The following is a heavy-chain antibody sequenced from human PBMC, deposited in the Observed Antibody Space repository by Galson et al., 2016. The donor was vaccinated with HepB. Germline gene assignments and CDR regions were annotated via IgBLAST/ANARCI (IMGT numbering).Heavy chain of an antibody. V-gene: IGHV5-10-1*01. D-gene: IGHD6-19*01. J-gene: IGHJ4*02. CDR1: GYNFITYW. Sequence: QSGADVKKPGESLRISCMGSGYNFITYWISWVRQMPGKGLEWMGSIDPSDSYTNYSPSFQGHVTISTDRSISTAYLQWSSLKASDTTIYYCAIRLYSSGSFDYWGQGTLVTVAS. CDR2: IDPSDSYT. CDR3: AIRLYSSGSFDY.